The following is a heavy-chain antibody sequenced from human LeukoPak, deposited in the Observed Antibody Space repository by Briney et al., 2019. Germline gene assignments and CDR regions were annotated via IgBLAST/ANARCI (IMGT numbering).Heavy chain of an antibody. CDR1: GGTFSSYA. Sequence: AASVKVSCKASGGTFSSYAISWVRQAPGQGLEWMGGIIPIFGTANYAQKFQGRVTITADESTSTAYMELSSLRSEDTAVYYCARGTRNWGPEDYWGQGTLVTVSS. V-gene: IGHV1-69*13. D-gene: IGHD7-27*01. CDR3: ARGTRNWGPEDY. CDR2: IIPIFGTA. J-gene: IGHJ4*02.